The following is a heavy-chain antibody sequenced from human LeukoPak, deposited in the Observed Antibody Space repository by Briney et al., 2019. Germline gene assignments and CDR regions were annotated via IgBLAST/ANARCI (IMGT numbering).Heavy chain of an antibody. V-gene: IGHV1-69*05. CDR3: AREIISGYFQH. Sequence: SVKVSWMASGGTFSSHAISWVRQAPGQGLEWRGGIIPIFGTANYAQKFQSRVTITTDGSTSTAYMELSSLRSEDTAVYYCAREIISGYFQHWGQGTLVTVSS. CDR1: GGTFSSHA. CDR2: IIPIFGTA. J-gene: IGHJ1*01. D-gene: IGHD6-25*01.